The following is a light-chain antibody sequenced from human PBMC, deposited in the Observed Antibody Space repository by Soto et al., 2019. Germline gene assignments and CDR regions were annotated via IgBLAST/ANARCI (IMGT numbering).Light chain of an antibody. CDR3: QQSNVYPWT. V-gene: IGKV1-5*03. J-gene: IGKJ1*01. Sequence: DIHLMQSPSTLSASVGDRVTLTCRASQSVDNKLAWYQQKPGKAPTLLIYKASNLQSAVPSKFCGSGSGTEFTLTISSLQPEDFATYYCQQSNVYPWTFGQGTRVEIK. CDR2: KAS. CDR1: QSVDNK.